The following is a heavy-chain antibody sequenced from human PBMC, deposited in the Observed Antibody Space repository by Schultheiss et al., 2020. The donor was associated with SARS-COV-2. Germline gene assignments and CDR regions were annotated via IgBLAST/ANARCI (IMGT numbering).Heavy chain of an antibody. Sequence: LRLSCAVSGYSISSSNWWGWIRQPPGKGLEWIGYIYYSGSTYYNPSLKSRVTISVDTSKNQFSLKLSSVTAADTAVYYCARGAVAGIMGGNWFDPWGQGTLVTVSS. CDR2: IYYSGST. V-gene: IGHV4-28*01. CDR3: ARGAVAGIMGGNWFDP. D-gene: IGHD6-19*01. CDR1: GYSISSSNW. J-gene: IGHJ5*02.